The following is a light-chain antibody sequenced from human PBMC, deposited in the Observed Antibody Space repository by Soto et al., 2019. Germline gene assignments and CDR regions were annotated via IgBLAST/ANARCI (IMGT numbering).Light chain of an antibody. CDR3: SSYTSSSTLEVV. CDR2: DVS. V-gene: IGLV2-14*03. J-gene: IGLJ2*01. Sequence: QSALTQPASVSGSPGQSITISCTGTSSDVGGYNYVSWYQQHPAKAPKLMIYDVSNRPSGVSNRFSGSKSGNTASLTISGLQAEDDADYYCSSYTSSSTLEVVFGGGTKQTVL. CDR1: SSDVGGYNY.